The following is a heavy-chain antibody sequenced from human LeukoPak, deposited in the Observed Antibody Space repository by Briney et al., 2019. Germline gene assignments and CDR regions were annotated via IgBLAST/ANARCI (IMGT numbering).Heavy chain of an antibody. CDR1: VYTFTGYY. Sequence: RAASVKVSCKASVYTFTGYYMHSVRQAPGQGFGWMGCINPNSGDTNYAQKFQGRVTMTRDTSIRTAHMELSRMRSDDTAVYYCARANPLYCSSTTCLFDYWGQGTLVTVSS. V-gene: IGHV1-2*02. CDR2: INPNSGDT. D-gene: IGHD2-2*01. CDR3: ARANPLYCSSTTCLFDY. J-gene: IGHJ4*02.